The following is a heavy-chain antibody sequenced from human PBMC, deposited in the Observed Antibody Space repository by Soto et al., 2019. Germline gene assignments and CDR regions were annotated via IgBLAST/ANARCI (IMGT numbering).Heavy chain of an antibody. V-gene: IGHV6-1*01. J-gene: IGHJ6*02. Sequence: SQTLSLTCAISGDSVSSNSAAWNWIRQSPSRGLEWLGRTYYRSKWYIDYAVSVKSRITINPDTSKNQFSLQLNSVTPEDTAVYYCARDTPQGIAARWNYYYYYGMDVWGQGTTVTV. CDR3: ARDTPQGIAARWNYYYYYGMDV. CDR1: GDSVSSNSAA. CDR2: TYYRSKWYI. D-gene: IGHD6-6*01.